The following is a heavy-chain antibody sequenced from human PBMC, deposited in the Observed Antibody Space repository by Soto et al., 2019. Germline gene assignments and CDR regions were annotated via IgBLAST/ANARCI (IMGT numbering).Heavy chain of an antibody. Sequence: QPQLQESGPGLVKPSETLSLTCTVSGGSISSSRYYWGWIRQPPGKGLEWIGSIYYSGSTYYNPSLRSRATMSVDTSKNQFSLKLSSVTAADTAVYHWARHPDVARGGFDPWGQGTLVTVSS. CDR3: ARHPDVARGGFDP. D-gene: IGHD3-10*01. V-gene: IGHV4-39*01. J-gene: IGHJ5*02. CDR1: GGSISSSRYY. CDR2: IYYSGST.